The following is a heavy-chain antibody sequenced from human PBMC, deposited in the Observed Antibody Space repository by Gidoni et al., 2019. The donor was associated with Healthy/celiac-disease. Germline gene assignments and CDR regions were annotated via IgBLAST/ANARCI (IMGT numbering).Heavy chain of an antibody. D-gene: IGHD3-22*01. V-gene: IGHV1-69*01. J-gene: IGHJ2*01. CDR2: IIPIFGTA. CDR3: ARDGMDYYDSSGYYHYWYFDL. CDR1: GGTFSSYA. Sequence: QVQLVQSGDEVKQPGSSVKVSCKASGGTFSSYAISWVRQAPGQGLEWMGGIIPIFGTANYGQEFQGRVTITADESTSTAYMELSSLRSEDTAVYYCARDGMDYYDSSGYYHYWYFDLWGRGTLVTVSS.